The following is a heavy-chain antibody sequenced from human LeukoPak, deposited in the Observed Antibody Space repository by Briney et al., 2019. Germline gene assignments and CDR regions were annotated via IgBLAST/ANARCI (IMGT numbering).Heavy chain of an antibody. Sequence: GGSLRLSCAASGFTFSDYYMSWIRQAPGKGLEWVSYISSSGSTIYYADSVKGRFTISRDNAKNSLYLQMNSLRAEDTAVYYCARDTSDILTGYYPAFDYWGQGTLVTVSS. D-gene: IGHD3-9*01. CDR3: ARDTSDILTGYYPAFDY. CDR1: GFTFSDYY. V-gene: IGHV3-11*01. CDR2: ISSSGSTI. J-gene: IGHJ4*02.